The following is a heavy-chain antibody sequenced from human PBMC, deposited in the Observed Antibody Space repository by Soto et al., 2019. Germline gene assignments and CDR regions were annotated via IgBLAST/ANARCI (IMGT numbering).Heavy chain of an antibody. CDR2: TYYSGST. Sequence: PSETLCLTCTVAGGYLSSGDYYWNWIRQHPGKGLEWIGYTYYSGSTYYNPSLKSRVTISVDTSKNQFSLKLSSVTAADTAVYYCARGPEYSSSWFDYWGQGTLVTVSS. J-gene: IGHJ4*02. V-gene: IGHV4-31*03. CDR1: GGYLSSGDYY. D-gene: IGHD6-13*01. CDR3: ARGPEYSSSWFDY.